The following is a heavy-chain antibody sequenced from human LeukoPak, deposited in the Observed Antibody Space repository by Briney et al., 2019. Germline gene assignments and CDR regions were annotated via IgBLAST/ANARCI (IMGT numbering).Heavy chain of an antibody. Sequence: PGGSLRLSCAASGFTFSTYAMHWVRQAPGKGLEWVAVIKENGSNKYYADSVGGRFTISRDNSKNTLYLQMSSLTAEDTAVYFCVRQSEGLDYWGQGTLVTVSS. CDR3: VRQSEGLDY. V-gene: IGHV3-30-3*01. CDR2: IKENGSNK. CDR1: GFTFSTYA. J-gene: IGHJ4*02.